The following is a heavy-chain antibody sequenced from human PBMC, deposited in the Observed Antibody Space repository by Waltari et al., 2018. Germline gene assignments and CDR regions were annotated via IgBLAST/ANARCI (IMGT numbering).Heavy chain of an antibody. CDR2: INPNSGGT. CDR3: ARRPNTYYYDSSGYSFDY. V-gene: IGHV1-2*02. J-gene: IGHJ4*02. CDR1: GYTLTGYY. Sequence: QVQLVQSGAEVKKPGASVKVSCKASGYTLTGYYMHWVRQAPGQGLEWMGWINPNSGGTNYAQKFQGRVTMTRDTSISTAYMELSRLRSDDTAVYYCARRPNTYYYDSSGYSFDYWGQGTLVTVSS. D-gene: IGHD3-22*01.